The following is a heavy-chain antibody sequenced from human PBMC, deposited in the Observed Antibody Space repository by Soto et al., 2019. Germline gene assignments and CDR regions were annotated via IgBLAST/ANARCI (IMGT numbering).Heavy chain of an antibody. J-gene: IGHJ6*02. V-gene: IGHV1-46*01. CDR2: INPSGGST. CDR1: GYTFTSYY. D-gene: IGHD3-9*01. Sequence: ASVKVSCKASGYTFTSYYMHWVRQAPGQGLEWMGIINPSGGSTSYAQKFQGRVTMTRDTSTSTVYMELSSLRSEDTAVYYCARVMGLRYLDWPLSSGMDVWGQGTTVTVSS. CDR3: ARVMGLRYLDWPLSSGMDV.